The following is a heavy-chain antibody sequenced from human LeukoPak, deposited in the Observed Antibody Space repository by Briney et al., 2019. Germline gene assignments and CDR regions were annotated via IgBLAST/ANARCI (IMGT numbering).Heavy chain of an antibody. D-gene: IGHD3-10*01. V-gene: IGHV3-21*01. J-gene: IGHJ3*02. CDR2: ISSSSSYI. CDR1: GFTFSSCS. CDR3: ARDRQVGMVPGAFDI. Sequence: PGGSLRLSCAASGFTFSSCSMNWVRQAPGKGLEWVSSISSSSSYIYYADSVKGRFTISRDNAKNSLYLQMNSLRAEDTAVYYCARDRQVGMVPGAFDIWGQGTMVTVSS.